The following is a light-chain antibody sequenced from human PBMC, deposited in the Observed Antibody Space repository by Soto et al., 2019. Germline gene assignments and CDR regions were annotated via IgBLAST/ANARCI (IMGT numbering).Light chain of an antibody. Sequence: QSALTQPASVSGSPGQSITISCTGTSSDVGSYNLVSWYQQHPGKAPKLMIYEGSKRPSGVSNRFSGSKSGNTASLTISGLQAEDEADYYCCSYAGSSPPWVFGGGTKLTVL. CDR1: SSDVGSYNL. CDR2: EGS. V-gene: IGLV2-23*01. J-gene: IGLJ3*02. CDR3: CSYAGSSPPWV.